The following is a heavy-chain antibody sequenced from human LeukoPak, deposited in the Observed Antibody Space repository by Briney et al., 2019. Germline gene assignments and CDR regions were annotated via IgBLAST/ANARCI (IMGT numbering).Heavy chain of an antibody. CDR1: GYTFTSYD. V-gene: IGHV1-8*03. CDR3: ARVGRDGYNYYFDY. CDR2: MNPNSGNT. D-gene: IGHD5-24*01. Sequence: VASVKVSCKASGYTFTSYDINWVRQATGQGLEWMGWMNPNSGNTGYAQKFQGRVTITRNTSISTAYMELSSLRSEDTAVYYCARVGRDGYNYYFDYWGQGILVTVSS. J-gene: IGHJ4*02.